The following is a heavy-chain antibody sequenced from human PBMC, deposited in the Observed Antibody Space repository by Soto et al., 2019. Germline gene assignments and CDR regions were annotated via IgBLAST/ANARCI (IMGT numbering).Heavy chain of an antibody. V-gene: IGHV3-21*01. CDR2: ISSSSSYI. CDR3: ARDFVGDCSGGSCYVHHDAFDI. Sequence: GGSLRLSCAASGFTFSSYSMNWVRQAPGKGLEWVSSISSSSSYIYYADSVKGRFTISRDNAKNSLYLQMNSLRAEDTAVYYCARDFVGDCSGGSCYVHHDAFDIWGQGTMVTVSS. D-gene: IGHD2-15*01. J-gene: IGHJ3*02. CDR1: GFTFSSYS.